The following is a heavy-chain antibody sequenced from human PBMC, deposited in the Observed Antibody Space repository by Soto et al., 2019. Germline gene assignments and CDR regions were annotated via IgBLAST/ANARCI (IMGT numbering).Heavy chain of an antibody. CDR3: AKGVASSD. CDR1: GGSFTTDS. Sequence: QVHLVQSEAEVRKPGSSVKVSCKSSGGSFTTDSIIWVRQAPGQGLEWMGGINPLFRTPVYAQKFQGRVTISAGESTGAAHLGVTGLAPEDTAVYFCAKGVASSDWGQGTPVTVSS. D-gene: IGHD5-12*01. CDR2: INPLFRTP. V-gene: IGHV1-69*01. J-gene: IGHJ4*02.